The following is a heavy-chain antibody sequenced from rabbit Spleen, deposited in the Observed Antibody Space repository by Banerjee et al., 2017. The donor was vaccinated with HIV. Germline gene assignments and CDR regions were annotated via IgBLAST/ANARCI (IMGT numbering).Heavy chain of an antibody. CDR1: GFSFSSDYY. CDR3: AKSWWYCHGL. CDR2: IYGGDFHST. J-gene: IGHJ4*01. V-gene: IGHV1S40*01. D-gene: IGHD5-1*01. Sequence: QSLEESGGDLVKPGASLTLTCTASGFSFSSDYYICWVRQAPGKGLEWIACIYGGDFHSTAYASWAKGRFTISKTSSTTVTLQMTSLTAADTATYFCAKSWWYCHGLWGQGPWSPS.